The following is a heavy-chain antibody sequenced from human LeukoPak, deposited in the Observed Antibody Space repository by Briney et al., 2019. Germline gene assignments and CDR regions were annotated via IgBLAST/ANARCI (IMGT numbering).Heavy chain of an antibody. D-gene: IGHD6-19*01. CDR1: GFTFSSYS. J-gene: IGHJ4*02. V-gene: IGHV3-21*01. Sequence: GGSLRLSCAASGFTFSSYSMNWVRQAPGKGLEWVSSISSSSSYIYYADSVKGRFTISRDNAKNSLYLQMNSLRAEDTAVYYCARELPAYSSGWFDYWGQGTLVTVSS. CDR3: ARELPAYSSGWFDY. CDR2: ISSSSSYI.